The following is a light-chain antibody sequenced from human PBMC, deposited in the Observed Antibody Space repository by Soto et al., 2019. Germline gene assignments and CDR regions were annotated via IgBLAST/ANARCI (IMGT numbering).Light chain of an antibody. CDR3: QQYNSYSYT. V-gene: IGKV1-5*01. J-gene: IGKJ2*01. CDR2: DAS. CDR1: QSISSW. Sequence: DIQMTQSPSTLSASVGDRVTITCRASQSISSWLAWYQQKPGKAPKLLIYDASSLESGVPSRFSGSGSGTEFTPTISSLQPDDFASDYCQQYNSYSYTFGQGTNLEIK.